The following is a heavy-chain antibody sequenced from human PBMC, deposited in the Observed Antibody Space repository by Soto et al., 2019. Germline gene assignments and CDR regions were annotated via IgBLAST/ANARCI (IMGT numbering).Heavy chain of an antibody. V-gene: IGHV3-53*02. J-gene: IGHJ4*02. CDR2: IYSGGST. D-gene: IGHD6-13*01. CDR1: GFTVSSYY. CDR3: AREGSIAAADY. Sequence: EVQLVETGGGLIQPGGSLRLSCAASGFTVSSYYMSWVRQAPGKGLEWVSVIYSGGSTYYADSVKGRFTISRDNSKNTLYLHMNSLRAEDTDVYYCAREGSIAAADYWGQGTLVTVSS.